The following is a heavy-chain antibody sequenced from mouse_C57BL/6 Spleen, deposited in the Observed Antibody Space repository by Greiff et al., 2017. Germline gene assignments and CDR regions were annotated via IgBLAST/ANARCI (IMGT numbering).Heavy chain of an antibody. CDR1: GFSLTSYG. V-gene: IGHV2-2*01. D-gene: IGHD1-1*01. CDR3: ARNQVVATRGPWFAY. Sequence: VMLVESGPGLVQPSQSLSITCTVSGFSLTSYGVHWVRQSPGKGLEWLGVIWSGGSTDYNAAFISRLSISKDNSKSQVFFKMNSLRADDTAIYYCARNQVVATRGPWFAYWGQGTLVTVSA. J-gene: IGHJ3*01. CDR2: IWSGGST.